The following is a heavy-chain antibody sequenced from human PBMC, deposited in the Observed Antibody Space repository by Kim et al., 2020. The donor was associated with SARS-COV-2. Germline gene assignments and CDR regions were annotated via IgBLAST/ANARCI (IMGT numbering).Heavy chain of an antibody. J-gene: IGHJ3*02. Sequence: ASVKVSCKASGYTFTGYYMHWVRQAPGQGLEWMGWINPNSGGTNYAQKFQGRVTMTRDTSISTAYMELSRLRSDDTAVYYCARESITMLQPTTDDDAFDIWGQGTMVTVSS. CDR1: GYTFTGYY. CDR3: ARESITMLQPTTDDDAFDI. D-gene: IGHD3-10*02. CDR2: INPNSGGT. V-gene: IGHV1-2*02.